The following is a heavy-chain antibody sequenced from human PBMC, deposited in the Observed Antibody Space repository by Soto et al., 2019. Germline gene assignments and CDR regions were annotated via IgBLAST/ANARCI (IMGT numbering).Heavy chain of an antibody. CDR1: GSTFSSYG. Sequence: QVQLVESGGGVVQPGRSLRLSCAASGSTFSSYGMHWVRQAPGKGLEWVAVISSDGSNKHYADSVKGRFTISRDNSKNTLYLKMNSRRAEDTAVYYCAQDTYYHDSSGYYVFDYWGQGTLVTVSS. CDR2: ISSDGSNK. J-gene: IGHJ4*02. D-gene: IGHD3-22*01. CDR3: AQDTYYHDSSGYYVFDY. V-gene: IGHV3-30*18.